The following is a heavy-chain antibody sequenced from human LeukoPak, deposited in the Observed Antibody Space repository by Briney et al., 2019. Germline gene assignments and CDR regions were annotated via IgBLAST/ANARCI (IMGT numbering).Heavy chain of an antibody. CDR3: ATPPPRYYDSSGYYQFDY. CDR2: ISGSGGST. D-gene: IGHD3-22*01. Sequence: GGSLRLSCTASGFTFSSYAMSWVRQAPGKGLEWVSAISGSGGSTYYADSVKGRFTISRDNSKNTLYLQMNSLRAEDTAVYYCATPPPRYYDSSGYYQFDYWGQGTLVTVSS. J-gene: IGHJ4*02. V-gene: IGHV3-23*01. CDR1: GFTFSSYA.